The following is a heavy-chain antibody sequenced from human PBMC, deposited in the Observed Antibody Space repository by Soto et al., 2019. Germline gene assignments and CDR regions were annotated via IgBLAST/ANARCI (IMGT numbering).Heavy chain of an antibody. V-gene: IGHV3-48*01. CDR3: AREAEKYGDYGWAACVYYYYYMDV. CDR2: ISSSSSTI. CDR1: GFTFSSYS. D-gene: IGHD4-17*01. Sequence: GGSLRLSCAASGFTFSSYSMNWVRQAPGKGLEWVSYISSSSSTIYYADSVKGRFTISRDNGKNSLYLQMNSLRAEDTAGYYCAREAEKYGDYGWAACVYYYYYMDVWGKGTTVTVSS. J-gene: IGHJ6*03.